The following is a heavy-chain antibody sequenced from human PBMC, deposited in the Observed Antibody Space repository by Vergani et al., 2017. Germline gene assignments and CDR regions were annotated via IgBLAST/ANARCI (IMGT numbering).Heavy chain of an antibody. V-gene: IGHV4-61*02. CDR1: GASMSSVGYY. D-gene: IGHD6-13*01. Sequence: QVQLQESGPGLVKPSQTLSLTCTVSGASMSSVGYYWTWIRQCAGKRLEWIGDILGSGTANYNPSFQGRVRMSVATSKNQFSLTVSSVNATDTAVYYGARGSRAAGYSGPDYWGQGTLVTVSS. CDR2: ILGSGTA. CDR3: ARGSRAAGYSGPDY. J-gene: IGHJ4*02.